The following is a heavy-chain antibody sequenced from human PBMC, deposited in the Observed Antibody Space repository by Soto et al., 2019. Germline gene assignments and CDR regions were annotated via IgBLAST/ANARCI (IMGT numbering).Heavy chain of an antibody. CDR3: ARGTFVVVPAAIPNGYMDV. J-gene: IGHJ6*03. V-gene: IGHV3-33*01. D-gene: IGHD2-2*01. Sequence: QVQLVESGGGVVQPGRSLRLSCAASGFTFSSYGMHWVRQAPGKGLEWVAVIWYDGSNKYYADSVKGRFTISRDNSKNTLYLQMNSLRAEDTAVYYCARGTFVVVPAAIPNGYMDVWGKGTTVTVSS. CDR1: GFTFSSYG. CDR2: IWYDGSNK.